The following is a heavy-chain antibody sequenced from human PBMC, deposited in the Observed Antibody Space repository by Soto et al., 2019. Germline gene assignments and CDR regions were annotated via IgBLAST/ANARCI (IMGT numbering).Heavy chain of an antibody. CDR2: IYYSGST. CDR3: ARQTYDILTDPLPDAFDI. D-gene: IGHD3-9*01. V-gene: IGHV4-39*01. CDR1: GGSISSSSYY. Sequence: SETLSLTCTVSGGSISSSSYYWGWIRQPPGKGLEWIGSIYYSGSTYYNPSLKSRVTISVDTSKNQFSLKLSSVTAADTAVYYCARQTYDILTDPLPDAFDIWGQGTMVTVSS. J-gene: IGHJ3*02.